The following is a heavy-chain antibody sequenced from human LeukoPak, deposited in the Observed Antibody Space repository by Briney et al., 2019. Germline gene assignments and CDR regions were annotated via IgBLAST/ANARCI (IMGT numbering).Heavy chain of an antibody. J-gene: IGHJ4*02. V-gene: IGHV3-30*02. D-gene: IGHD3-22*01. Sequence: PGGSLRLSCAASGFTFSSYEMNWVRQAPGKGLEWVAFIRYDGSNENYADSVKGRFTVSRDNSKNTLYLQMNSLRAEDTAVYYCAKDRGSSGYYDIWHFDYWGQGTLVTVSP. CDR2: IRYDGSNE. CDR3: AKDRGSSGYYDIWHFDY. CDR1: GFTFSSYE.